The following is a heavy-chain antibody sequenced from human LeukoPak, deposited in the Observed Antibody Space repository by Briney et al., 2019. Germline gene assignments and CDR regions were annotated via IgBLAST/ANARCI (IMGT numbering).Heavy chain of an antibody. CDR1: GFTFGTSA. D-gene: IGHD3-16*01. CDR2: ITSGDGSP. CDR3: TKRGAYYVDY. Sequence: PGGSLRLSCAASGFTFGTSAMSWVRQTPEKGLEWVSTITSGDGSPYYADSVEGRFTISRDNSNNMLYLQMNSLRAEDTAVYYCTKRGAYYVDYWGRGIPVTASS. J-gene: IGHJ4*02. V-gene: IGHV3-23*01.